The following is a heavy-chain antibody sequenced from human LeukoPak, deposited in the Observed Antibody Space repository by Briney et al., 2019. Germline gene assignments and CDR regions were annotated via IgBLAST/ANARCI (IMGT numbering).Heavy chain of an antibody. V-gene: IGHV3-74*01. CDR2: INTDGSST. CDR3: VCLEGYYDSSGYSDAFDI. D-gene: IGHD3-22*01. J-gene: IGHJ3*02. CDR1: GFTFSSYW. Sequence: GGSLRLSCAASGFTFSSYWMHWDRQAPGKGLVWVSRINTDGSSTTYADSVKGRFTISRDNAKNTLYLQMNSLRAEDTAVYYCVCLEGYYDSSGYSDAFDIWGQGTMVTVSS.